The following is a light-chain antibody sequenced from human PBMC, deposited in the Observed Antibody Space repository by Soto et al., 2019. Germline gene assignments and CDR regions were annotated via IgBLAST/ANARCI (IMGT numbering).Light chain of an antibody. CDR2: GVY. V-gene: IGKV3-20*01. J-gene: IGKJ1*01. CDR1: QTGSNSY. Sequence: VLTQSPGTRSLARGERATLSCMASQTGSNSYFAWYQHKSGQAPRLLIYGVYTRATGIPDRFSGSGSGTEFTLTITRLEPEDSAVYFCQHYGYSQWTFGQGTKVDIK. CDR3: QHYGYSQWT.